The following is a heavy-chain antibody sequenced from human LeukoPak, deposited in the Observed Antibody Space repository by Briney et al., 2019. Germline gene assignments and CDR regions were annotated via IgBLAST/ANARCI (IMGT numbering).Heavy chain of an antibody. CDR2: IKEDGSQK. CDR3: ARDGGSEAGYDSRPIDY. V-gene: IGHV3-7*01. J-gene: IGHJ4*02. CDR1: GFTFSSYW. Sequence: QTGGSLRLSCAASGFTFSSYWMSWVRQAPGKGLERVANIKEDGSQKYYVDSVRGRFTISRDNAKNSLYLQMNSLRAEDTAVYYCARDGGSEAGYDSRPIDYWGQGTLVTVSS. D-gene: IGHD5-12*01.